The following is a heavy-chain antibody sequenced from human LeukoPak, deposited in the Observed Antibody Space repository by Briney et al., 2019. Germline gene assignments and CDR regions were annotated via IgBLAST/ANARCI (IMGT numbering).Heavy chain of an antibody. Sequence: SETLSLTCAVYGGSFSGYYWSWIRQPPGKGLEWIGEINHSGSTNYNPSLKSRVTISVDTSKNQFSLKLSSVTAADTAVYYCAREGSSSWYASNAFDIWGQGTMVTVSS. CDR2: INHSGST. CDR1: GGSFSGYY. J-gene: IGHJ3*02. CDR3: AREGSSSWYASNAFDI. V-gene: IGHV4-34*01. D-gene: IGHD6-13*01.